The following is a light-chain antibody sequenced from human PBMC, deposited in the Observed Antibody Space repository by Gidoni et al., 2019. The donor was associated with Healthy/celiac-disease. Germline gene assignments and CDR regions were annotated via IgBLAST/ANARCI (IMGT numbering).Light chain of an antibody. J-gene: IGLJ3*02. CDR3: SSYTSSSTWV. V-gene: IGLV2-14*03. CDR1: SSDVGSYHY. CDR2: DVS. Sequence: QSALTQPASVSLSPGQSITISCTGTSSDVGSYHYVSWYQPHPGNAPKLMIYDVSNRPSGVSNRFSGSKSGNTASLTISGLQAEDESDYYCSSYTSSSTWVFGGGTKLTVL.